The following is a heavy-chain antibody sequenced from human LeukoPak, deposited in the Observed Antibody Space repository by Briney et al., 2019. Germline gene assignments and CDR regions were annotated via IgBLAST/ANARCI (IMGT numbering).Heavy chain of an antibody. CDR1: GFIFRNYA. J-gene: IGHJ5*02. CDR3: AKWGDYDILTGYYVSDL. Sequence: GGSLRLSCAASGFIFRNYAMSWVRQAPGKGLEWVSAITGSGDTTYYADSVKGRFTISRDNSKNTLYVEMNTLRAEDTAVYYCAKWGDYDILTGYYVSDLWGQGTLVTVSS. D-gene: IGHD3-9*01. CDR2: ITGSGDTT. V-gene: IGHV3-23*01.